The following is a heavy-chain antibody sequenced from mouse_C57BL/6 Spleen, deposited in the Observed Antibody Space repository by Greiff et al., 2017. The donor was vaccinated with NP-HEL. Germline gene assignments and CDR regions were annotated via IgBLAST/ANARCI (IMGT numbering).Heavy chain of an antibody. V-gene: IGHV6-3*01. J-gene: IGHJ4*01. Sequence: EVMLVESGGGLVQPGGSMKLSCVASGFTFSNYWMNWVRQSPEKGLEWVAQIRLKSDNYATHYAESVKGRFTISRDDSKSSVYLQMNNLRAEDTGIYYCTGGIYYYGSSSLDYWGQGTSVTVSS. CDR3: TGGIYYYGSSSLDY. CDR1: GFTFSNYW. CDR2: IRLKSDNYAT. D-gene: IGHD1-1*01.